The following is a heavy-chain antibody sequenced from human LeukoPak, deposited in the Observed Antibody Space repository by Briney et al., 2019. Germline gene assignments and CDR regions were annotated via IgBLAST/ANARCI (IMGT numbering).Heavy chain of an antibody. J-gene: IGHJ4*02. CDR1: GGSINTYY. D-gene: IGHD5-24*01. CDR2: IYYSGST. CDR3: ARARDGYTFGY. V-gene: IGHV4-59*01. Sequence: SETLSLTCTVSGGSINTYYWSWIRQAPGKGLEWIGYIYYSGSTNYNPSLKSRVTISVDTSKNQFSLKLSSVTPADTAVYYCARARDGYTFGYWGQGTLVTVSS.